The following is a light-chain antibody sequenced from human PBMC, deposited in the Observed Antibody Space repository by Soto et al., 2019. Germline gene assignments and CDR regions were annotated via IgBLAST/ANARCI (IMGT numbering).Light chain of an antibody. CDR3: QQYNNWPPLT. Sequence: EIVMTQSPATLSVSPGERATLSCRASQSVSSDLAWYQQKPGQAPRLLIYGASTRATGIPARFSGSGSGTEFTLTISGLQSEDFAVYNCQQYNNWPPLTFGTGTKVEIK. CDR2: GAS. CDR1: QSVSSD. V-gene: IGKV3-15*01. J-gene: IGKJ4*01.